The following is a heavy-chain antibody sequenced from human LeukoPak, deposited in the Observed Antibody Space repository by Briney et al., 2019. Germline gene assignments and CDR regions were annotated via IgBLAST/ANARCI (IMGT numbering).Heavy chain of an antibody. J-gene: IGHJ3*02. CDR2: INSDSNYI. V-gene: IGHV3-21*01. Sequence: GGSLRLSCAASGVTFRSYSMNWVRQAPGKGLEWVSYINSDSNYIYYADPVQGRFTIYRDYAKNSLYLQMNSLRAEDTAVYYCAVAYYYGSGDAFDIWGQGTKVTVSS. D-gene: IGHD3-10*01. CDR1: GVTFRSYS. CDR3: AVAYYYGSGDAFDI.